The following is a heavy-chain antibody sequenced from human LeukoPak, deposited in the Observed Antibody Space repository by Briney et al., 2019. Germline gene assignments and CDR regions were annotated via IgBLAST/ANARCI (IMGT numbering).Heavy chain of an antibody. V-gene: IGHV4-38-2*02. Sequence: SETLSLTCAVSGYSISSGYYWGWIRQPPGKGLEWIGSLYHSGSTYYSPSLKSRVTISVDTSKNQFSLKLSSVTAADTAVYYCARDGRGAEVDFWGQGTLVTVSS. D-gene: IGHD3-10*01. CDR2: LYHSGST. CDR3: ARDGRGAEVDF. J-gene: IGHJ4*02. CDR1: GYSISSGYY.